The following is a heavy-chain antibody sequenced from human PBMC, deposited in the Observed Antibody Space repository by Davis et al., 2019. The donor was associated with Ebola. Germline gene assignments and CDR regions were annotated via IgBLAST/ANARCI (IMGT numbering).Heavy chain of an antibody. CDR2: INHSGST. CDR3: ARGPGGSGYSGYDFDY. J-gene: IGHJ4*02. V-gene: IGHV4-34*01. CDR1: GGSFSGYY. Sequence: MPSETLSLTCAVYGGSFSGYYWSWIRQPPGKGLEWIGEINHSGSTNYNPSLKSRVTISVDTSKNQFSLKLSSVTAADTAVYYCARGPGGSGYSGYDFDYWGQGTLVTVSS. D-gene: IGHD5-12*01.